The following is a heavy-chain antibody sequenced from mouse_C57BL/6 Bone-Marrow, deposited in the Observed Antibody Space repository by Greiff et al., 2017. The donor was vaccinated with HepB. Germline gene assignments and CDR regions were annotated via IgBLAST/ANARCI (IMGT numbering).Heavy chain of an antibody. CDR3: ARMGEDYFDY. Sequence: QVQLQQPGAELVRPGTSVKLSCKASGYTFTSYWMHWVKQRPGQGLEWIGVIDPSDSYTNYNQKFKGKATLTVDTSSSQAYMQLSSLTSEDSAVYYCARMGEDYFDYWGQGTTLTVSS. J-gene: IGHJ2*01. CDR1: GYTFTSYW. CDR2: IDPSDSYT. D-gene: IGHD2-3*01. V-gene: IGHV1-59*01.